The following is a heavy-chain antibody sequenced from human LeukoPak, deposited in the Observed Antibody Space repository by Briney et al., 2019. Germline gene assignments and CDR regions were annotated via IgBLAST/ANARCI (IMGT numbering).Heavy chain of an antibody. CDR3: ATYGVVVGATDY. CDR2: LSYDGSTK. J-gene: IGHJ4*02. Sequence: PGRSLRLSCAASGFTFSSYAMHWVRQAPGKGLEWVAVLSYDGSTKYYADSVKGRFTISRDNAKNSLFLQMNGLRVEDTAVYYCATYGVVVGATDYWGQGTLVTVSS. CDR1: GFTFSSYA. V-gene: IGHV3-30-3*01. D-gene: IGHD2-15*01.